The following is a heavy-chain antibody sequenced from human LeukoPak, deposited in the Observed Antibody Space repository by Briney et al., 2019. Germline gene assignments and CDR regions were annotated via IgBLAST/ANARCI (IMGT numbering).Heavy chain of an antibody. V-gene: IGHV3-7*01. CDR1: GFTFSSYW. CDR3: ARENDYGGAHFDY. J-gene: IGHJ4*02. Sequence: RGSLRLSCEASGFTFSSYWMSWVRQAPGKGLEWVANIKQDGSEKYYVDSVKGRFTISRDNAKNSLYLQMDSLRAEDTAVYYCARENDYGGAHFDYWGQGTLVTVSS. CDR2: IKQDGSEK. D-gene: IGHD4-23*01.